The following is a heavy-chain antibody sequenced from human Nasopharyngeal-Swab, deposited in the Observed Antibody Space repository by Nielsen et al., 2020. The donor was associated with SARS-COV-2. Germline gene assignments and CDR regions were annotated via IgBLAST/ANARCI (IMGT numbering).Heavy chain of an antibody. D-gene: IGHD6-6*01. CDR2: ISSSSSYI. CDR1: GFTFSSYS. J-gene: IGHJ4*02. V-gene: IGHV3-21*01. CDR3: ARDEKSSEYYFDY. Sequence: GESLKISCAASGFTFSSYSMNWVRQAPGKGLEWVSSISSSSSYIYYADSVKDRFTISRDNAKNSLYLQMNSLRAEDTAVYYCARDEKSSEYYFDYWGQGTLVTVSS.